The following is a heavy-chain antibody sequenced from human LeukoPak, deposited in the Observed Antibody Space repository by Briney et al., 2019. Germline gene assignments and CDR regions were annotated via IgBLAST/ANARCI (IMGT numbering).Heavy chain of an antibody. CDR1: GYTFTSYA. V-gene: IGHV1-18*01. CDR3: ARGGQKSYSSSWYKYFQH. J-gene: IGHJ1*01. CDR2: ISDYNGNT. Sequence: AASVTVSCKASGYTFTSYAMNWVRQAPGQGLEWMGWISDYNGNTNYAQKLQGRVTMTTDTSTNTAYMELRSLRSEDTAVYYCARGGQKSYSSSWYKYFQHWGQGTLVTVSS. D-gene: IGHD6-13*01.